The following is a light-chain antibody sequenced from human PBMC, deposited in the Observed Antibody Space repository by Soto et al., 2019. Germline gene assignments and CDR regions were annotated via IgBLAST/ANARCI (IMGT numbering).Light chain of an antibody. J-gene: IGKJ2*01. V-gene: IGKV3-20*01. CDR2: GAS. Sequence: EIVLTQSPGTLSLSPGERATLSCRASQSVSTTYLAWYQQKPGQAPRLLIYGASSRATGIPDRFSGSGSGTDFTLTISRLEPEDFAMYFCQQYGNSPMYTFGQGTKLEI. CDR3: QQYGNSPMYT. CDR1: QSVSTTY.